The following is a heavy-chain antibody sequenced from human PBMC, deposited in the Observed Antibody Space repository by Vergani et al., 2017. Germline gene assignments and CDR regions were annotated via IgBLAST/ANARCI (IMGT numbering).Heavy chain of an antibody. CDR2: IQFDGSNQ. CDR3: AKHFRGWGIDY. V-gene: IGHV3-30*02. D-gene: IGHD3-16*01. J-gene: IGHJ4*02. Sequence: QVQLVESGGGVVQRGGSLRLSCATSGFTLSNYDMQCIRQGPGKGLEFVAFIQFDGSNQYYADSVKGRFTLSRDFSKNTLYLQINSLRTHDTATYFCAKHFRGWGIDYWGQGTQVIVSS. CDR1: GFTLSNYD.